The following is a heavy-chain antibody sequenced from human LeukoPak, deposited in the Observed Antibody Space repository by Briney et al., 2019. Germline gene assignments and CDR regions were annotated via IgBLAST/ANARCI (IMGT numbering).Heavy chain of an antibody. J-gene: IGHJ5*02. V-gene: IGHV3-66*02. CDR3: ARRITDWLDP. Sequence: LGGSLRLSCAASGFTVSNNYMTWVRQAPGKGLEWVSLIYGGGSTYYADSVKGRFTISRDDSENTLYLQMNSLRVEDTAVYYCARRITDWLDPWGQGTLVTVSS. CDR2: IYGGGST. D-gene: IGHD3-10*01. CDR1: GFTVSNNY.